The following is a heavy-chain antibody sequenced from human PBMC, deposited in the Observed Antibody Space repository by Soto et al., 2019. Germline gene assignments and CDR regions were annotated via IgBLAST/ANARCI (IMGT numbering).Heavy chain of an antibody. CDR1: GYTFTDYH. J-gene: IGHJ5*02. V-gene: IGHV1-2*02. Sequence: ASVKVSCKASGYTFTDYHIHWVRQAPGQGLEFMGWINANNGGAGSAQQFQGRVTVTRDTSITTVYMELSNLRSDDTAVYYCAREGGSETLQPSYNWFDTWGQGTRVTVSS. D-gene: IGHD6-25*01. CDR2: INANNGGA. CDR3: AREGGSETLQPSYNWFDT.